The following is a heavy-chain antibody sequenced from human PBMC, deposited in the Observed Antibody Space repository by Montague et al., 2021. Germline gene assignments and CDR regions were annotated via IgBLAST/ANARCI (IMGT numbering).Heavy chain of an antibody. V-gene: IGHV6-1*01. J-gene: IGHJ4*02. CDR3: VRQSVSGKFDY. Sequence: CAISGDSVSSNSVTWHWIRQSPSRGLEWLGRTYYRSKWANDYALSVRSRITLNPDTSKNQFSLQLDSVTPEDTAVYYCVRQSVSGKFDYWGQGTRVTVSS. CDR2: TYYRSKWAN. D-gene: IGHD6-19*01. CDR1: GDSVSSNSVT.